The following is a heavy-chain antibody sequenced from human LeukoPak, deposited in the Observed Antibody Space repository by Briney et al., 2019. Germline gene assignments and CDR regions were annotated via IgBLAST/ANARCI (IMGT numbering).Heavy chain of an antibody. CDR1: GGSISSSGYY. D-gene: IGHD1-7*01. CDR3: ARLPRGNSDFDY. Sequence: SETLSLTCTVSGGSISSSGYYWGWIRQPPGKGLEWIGSIYFSGSPYYNPSLKSRVTILVDTSKKQFSLKLSSVTAADTAAYYCARLPRGNSDFDYWGQGTLVTVSS. CDR2: IYFSGSP. J-gene: IGHJ4*02. V-gene: IGHV4-39*01.